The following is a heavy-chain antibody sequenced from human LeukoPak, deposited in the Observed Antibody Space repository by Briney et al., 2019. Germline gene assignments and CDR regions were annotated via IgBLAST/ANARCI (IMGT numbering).Heavy chain of an antibody. Sequence: GGSLRLSCAASGFIFSHYGMHWVRQAPGKGLEWVSSISSSSSYIYYADSVKGRFTISRDNAKNSLYLQMNSLRAEDTAVYYCASFRPSIAAFDYWGQGTLVTVSS. CDR2: ISSSSSYI. V-gene: IGHV3-21*01. CDR3: ASFRPSIAAFDY. D-gene: IGHD6-6*01. CDR1: GFIFSHYG. J-gene: IGHJ4*02.